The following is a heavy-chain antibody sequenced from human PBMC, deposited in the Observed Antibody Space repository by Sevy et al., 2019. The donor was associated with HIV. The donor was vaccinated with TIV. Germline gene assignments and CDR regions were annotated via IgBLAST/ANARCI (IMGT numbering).Heavy chain of an antibody. J-gene: IGHJ4*02. CDR3: ARGYSNYLIDY. CDR2: ISSSSSYR. V-gene: IGHV3-21*01. Sequence: GGSLRLSCAASGFTFSSYSMNWVRQAPGKGLEWVSSISSSSSYRYYADSVKGRFTISRDNAKTSLFLQMNSLRAEDTAVYYCARGYSNYLIDYWGQGTMVTVSS. D-gene: IGHD4-4*01. CDR1: GFTFSSYS.